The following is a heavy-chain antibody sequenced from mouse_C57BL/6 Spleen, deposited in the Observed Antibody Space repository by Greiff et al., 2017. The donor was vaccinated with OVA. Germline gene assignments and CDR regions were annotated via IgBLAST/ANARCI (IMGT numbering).Heavy chain of an antibody. J-gene: IGHJ4*01. V-gene: IGHV5-9*01. Sequence: EVQVVESGGGLVQPGGSMKLSCAASGFTFSSYTMSWVRQTPEKRLEWVATISGGGGNTYYPDSVKGRFTISRDNAKNTLYLQMSSLRSEDTALYYCARPLYYDVGDYYAMDYWGQGTSVTVSS. CDR3: ARPLYYDVGDYYAMDY. CDR1: GFTFSSYT. CDR2: ISGGGGNT. D-gene: IGHD2-4*01.